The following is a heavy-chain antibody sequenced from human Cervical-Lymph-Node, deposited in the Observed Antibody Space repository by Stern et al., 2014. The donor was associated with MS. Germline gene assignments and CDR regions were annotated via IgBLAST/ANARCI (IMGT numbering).Heavy chain of an antibody. Sequence: VQLVESGSELKKPGASVKVSCKASGYRFSTSAMNWVRQAPGQGLEWMGLINTHTVDPLYAEGYTGRFVFSLDASVNTAYLHITSLKAEDTAMYYCASQGASGYVGSPTGYWGQGTLVTVSS. D-gene: IGHD5-12*01. CDR3: ASQGASGYVGSPTGY. CDR1: GYRFSTSA. J-gene: IGHJ4*02. CDR2: INTHTVDP. V-gene: IGHV7-4-1*02.